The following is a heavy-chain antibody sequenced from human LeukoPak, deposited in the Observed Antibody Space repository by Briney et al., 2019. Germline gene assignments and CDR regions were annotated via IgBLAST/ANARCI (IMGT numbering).Heavy chain of an antibody. Sequence: GRSLRLSCAASGFTFSSYVMHWVRQAPGKGLEWVAMIWYDGSNTYYADSVKGGFTISRDNSKNTLFLQMDSLRAEDTAVYYCARDRSTTHFDYWGQGTLVTVSS. J-gene: IGHJ4*02. CDR3: ARDRSTTHFDY. V-gene: IGHV3-33*01. CDR2: IWYDGSNT. CDR1: GFTFSSYV. D-gene: IGHD5/OR15-5a*01.